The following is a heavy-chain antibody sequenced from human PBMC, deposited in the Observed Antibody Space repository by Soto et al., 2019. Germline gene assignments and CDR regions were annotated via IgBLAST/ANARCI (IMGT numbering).Heavy chain of an antibody. J-gene: IGHJ4*02. V-gene: IGHV3-30*03. D-gene: IGHD6-19*01. CDR2: MSYDGSKK. CDR3: AREDSIIIPAVADF. Sequence: GGSLRLSCATSGFRFSSYGMHWVRQAPGKGLEWVAVMSYDGSKKYYADSVKGRFIISRDNSKNTLYVQMKSLRTEDTAVYYCAREDSIIIPAVADFWGQGTLVTVCS. CDR1: GFRFSSYG.